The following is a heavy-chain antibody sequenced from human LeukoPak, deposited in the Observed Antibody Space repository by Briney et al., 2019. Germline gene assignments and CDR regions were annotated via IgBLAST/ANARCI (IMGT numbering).Heavy chain of an antibody. V-gene: IGHV1-2*02. Sequence: GASVKVSCKTSGYTFTGYYMHWVRQAPGQGLEWMGWINPNSGGTYYTQKFQGRVTMTRDTSISTAYMELSSLRSDDTAVYYCARGGYSGTEKPNDYWGQGTLVTVSS. CDR1: GYTFTGYY. J-gene: IGHJ4*02. CDR2: INPNSGGT. CDR3: ARGGYSGTEKPNDY. D-gene: IGHD1-26*01.